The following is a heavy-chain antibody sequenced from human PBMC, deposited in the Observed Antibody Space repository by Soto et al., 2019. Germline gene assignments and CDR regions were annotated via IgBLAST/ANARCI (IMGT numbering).Heavy chain of an antibody. CDR2: VNPIASMS. D-gene: IGHD3-10*01. J-gene: IGHJ4*02. V-gene: IGHV1-69*04. Sequence: QVQLVQSGAEVKRPGSSVKVSCKASGDTFNFYSINWVRQAPGLGLGWMGRVNPIASMSNHAQRFQARVTMTADKSTSTAYMELSGLRSEDTAIYYCATSYGSGYRAFDYWGQGALVTVSS. CDR1: GDTFNFYS. CDR3: ATSYGSGYRAFDY.